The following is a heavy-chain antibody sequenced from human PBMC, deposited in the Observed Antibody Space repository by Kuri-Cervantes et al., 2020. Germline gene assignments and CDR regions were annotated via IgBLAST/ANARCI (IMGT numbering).Heavy chain of an antibody. CDR2: IFYVGST. D-gene: IGHD1-26*01. J-gene: IGHJ5*02. Sequence: SETLSLTCTVSGGSISSSSYYWGWIRQPPGKGLEWIGSIFYVGSTYYNPSLKSRLTISVDTAKNQFALNLSSVTAADTAIYYCARGEGVGPWSQGSLVTVSS. CDR3: ARGEGVGP. V-gene: IGHV4-39*02. CDR1: GGSISSSSYY.